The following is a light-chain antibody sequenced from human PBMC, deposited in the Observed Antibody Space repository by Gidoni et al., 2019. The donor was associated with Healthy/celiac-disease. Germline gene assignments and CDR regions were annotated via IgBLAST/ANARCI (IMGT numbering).Light chain of an antibody. V-gene: IGLV3-21*02. Sequence: YVLTQPPPESVAPGQTARITCGGNNIGSNSVHWYQQKPVQAPVLVVYDDSDRPSGIPERFSGSNSGNTATLTISRVEAGDEADYYCQVWDSSSDHRVFGGGTKLTVL. CDR2: DDS. J-gene: IGLJ3*02. CDR1: NIGSNS. CDR3: QVWDSSSDHRV.